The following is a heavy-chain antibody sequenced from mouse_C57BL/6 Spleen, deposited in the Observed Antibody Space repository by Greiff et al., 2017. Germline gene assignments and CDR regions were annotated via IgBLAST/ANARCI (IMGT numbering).Heavy chain of an antibody. V-gene: IGHV1-80*01. Sequence: QVQLQQSGAELVKPGASVKISCKASGYAFSSYWMNWVEQRPGKGLEWIGQIYPGDGDTNYNGKFKGKATLTADKSSSTAYMQLSSLTSEDSAVYFCARKEYFDVWGTGTTVTVSS. CDR2: IYPGDGDT. CDR3: ARKEYFDV. J-gene: IGHJ1*03. CDR1: GYAFSSYW.